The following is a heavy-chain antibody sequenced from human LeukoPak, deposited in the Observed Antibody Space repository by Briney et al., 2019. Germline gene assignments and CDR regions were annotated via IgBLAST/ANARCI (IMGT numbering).Heavy chain of an antibody. D-gene: IGHD4-23*01. V-gene: IGHV3-33*01. CDR2: IWYDGTNN. J-gene: IGHJ4*02. Sequence: GGSLRLSCAASGFTFSSYGMHWVRQAPGKGLEWVAVIWYDGTNNYYADSVKGRFTVSRDNSKNTLYLQMSSLRAEDTAVYYCARGTNYDGFPPFGNWGQGTLVTVSS. CDR3: ARGTNYDGFPPFGN. CDR1: GFTFSSYG.